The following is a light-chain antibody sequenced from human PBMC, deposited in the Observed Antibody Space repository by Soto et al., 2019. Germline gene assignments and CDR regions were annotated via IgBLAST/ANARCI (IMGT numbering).Light chain of an antibody. J-gene: IGKJ1*01. V-gene: IGKV1-5*01. CDR3: QHMRT. CDR1: QNINNW. CDR2: DAS. Sequence: DIQMTQSPSTLSASIGDRVTITCRGSQNINNWIAWYQQKPGKAPKFLIYDASTLESGVPSRFSGSGFGTEFSLTISSLQPDDFGSYYCQHMRTFGQGTKVEMK.